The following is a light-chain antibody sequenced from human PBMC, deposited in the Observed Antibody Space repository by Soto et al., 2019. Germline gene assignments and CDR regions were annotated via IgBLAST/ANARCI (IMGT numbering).Light chain of an antibody. Sequence: QSALTQPASVSGSPGQSITISCTGTSSDVGGYNYVSWYQQHPGKAPKLMIYDVSNRPSGVSNRFSGSKSGNTASLTISGLQPEDEADYYCSSYTSSSIPYVFGTGTKVTVL. CDR2: DVS. V-gene: IGLV2-14*01. CDR1: SSDVGGYNY. CDR3: SSYTSSSIPYV. J-gene: IGLJ1*01.